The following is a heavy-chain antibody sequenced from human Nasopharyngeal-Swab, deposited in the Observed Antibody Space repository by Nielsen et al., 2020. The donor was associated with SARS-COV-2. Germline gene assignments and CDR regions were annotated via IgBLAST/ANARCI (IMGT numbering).Heavy chain of an antibody. Sequence: GGSLRLSCAASGFTFTSHGMYWVRQAPGEGLDWVAFIRNDGSNKNYADSVKGRFTISRDNSKNTLYPQMNSLRAEDTAMYYCAKDRQLWSNDFDYWGQGTLVTVSS. CDR1: GFTFTSHG. V-gene: IGHV3-30*02. J-gene: IGHJ4*02. D-gene: IGHD5-18*01. CDR3: AKDRQLWSNDFDY. CDR2: IRNDGSNK.